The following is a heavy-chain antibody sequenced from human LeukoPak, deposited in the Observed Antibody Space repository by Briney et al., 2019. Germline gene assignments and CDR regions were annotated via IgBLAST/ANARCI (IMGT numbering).Heavy chain of an antibody. CDR1: GDSISSSSYY. J-gene: IGHJ4*02. V-gene: IGHV4-39*07. Sequence: SETLSLTCTVSGDSISSSSYYWVWLRQPPGKGLEWIATIYYSGSTYYNPSLESRFSMSIDKSNNHLSLEVTSVTAADTAMYYCTRESGAFSPFGFWGQGTLVTVSS. CDR3: TRESGAFSPFGF. CDR2: IYYSGST. D-gene: IGHD1-26*01.